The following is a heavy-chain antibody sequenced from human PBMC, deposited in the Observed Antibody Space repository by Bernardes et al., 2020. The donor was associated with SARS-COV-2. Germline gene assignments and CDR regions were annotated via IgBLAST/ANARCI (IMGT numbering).Heavy chain of an antibody. CDR1: GYTLTELS. CDR2: FDPEDGET. CDR3: ARDGTLYCGGDCYERDYYYYGMDV. D-gene: IGHD2-21*02. Sequence: ASVKVSCKVSGYTLTELSMHWVRQAPGKGLEWMGGFDPEDGETIYAQKFQGRVTMTEDTSTGTAYMELNSLRAEDTAVYYCARDGTLYCGGDCYERDYYYYGMDVWGQGTTVTVSS. V-gene: IGHV1-24*01. J-gene: IGHJ6*02.